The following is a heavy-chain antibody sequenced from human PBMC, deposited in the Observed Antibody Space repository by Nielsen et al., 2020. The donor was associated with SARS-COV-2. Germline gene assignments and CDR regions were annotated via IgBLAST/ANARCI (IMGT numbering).Heavy chain of an antibody. J-gene: IGHJ5*02. CDR3: ARRGTSSNRCFDP. CDR2: IWPGDSDT. D-gene: IGHD6-6*01. Sequence: GESLKISCKGSGYSFTIYWIGWVRQMPGKGLEWMGIIWPGDSDTKYSPSFQGQVTISADKSTSTAYLQWSSLKASDTAMYYCARRGTSSNRCFDPWGQGTLVTVSS. CDR1: GYSFTIYW. V-gene: IGHV5-51*01.